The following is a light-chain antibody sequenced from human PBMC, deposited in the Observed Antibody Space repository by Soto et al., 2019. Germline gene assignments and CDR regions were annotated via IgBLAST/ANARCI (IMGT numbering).Light chain of an antibody. CDR3: SSYTSTSTLV. Sequence: QSALTQPASVSGSPGQSITISCTGTSNGVGTHNFVSWYQQHPGKAPKLMIHEVTDRPSGVSNRFSGSKSGNTASLTISGLQAEDEADYYCSSYTSTSTLVFGTGTKVTVL. CDR2: EVT. V-gene: IGLV2-14*01. J-gene: IGLJ1*01. CDR1: SNGVGTHNF.